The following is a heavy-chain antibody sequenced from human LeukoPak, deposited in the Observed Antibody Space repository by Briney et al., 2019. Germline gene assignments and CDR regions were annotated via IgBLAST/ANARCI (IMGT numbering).Heavy chain of an antibody. CDR2: ISYSGST. D-gene: IGHD4-23*01. CDR3: ARLNDYGGNTDC. CDR1: GGSISSNPYY. Sequence: SETLSLTCTVSGGSISSNPYYWGWIRQPPGKGLEWIGTISYSGSTYYNPSLKSRVTISVDTSKNQFSLKLSSVTAADTAVFYCARLNDYGGNTDCWGQGTLVTVSS. J-gene: IGHJ4*02. V-gene: IGHV4-39*01.